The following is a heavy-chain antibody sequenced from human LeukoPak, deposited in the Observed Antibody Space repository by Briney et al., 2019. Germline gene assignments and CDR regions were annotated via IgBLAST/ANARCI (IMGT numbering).Heavy chain of an antibody. J-gene: IGHJ6*02. V-gene: IGHV3-53*01. CDR3: ARPDYGSGKDYYGMDV. Sequence: PGGSLRLSCAASGFTFSSYAMSWVRQAPGKGLEWVSVIYSGGSTYYADSVKGRFTISRDNSKNTLYLQMNSLRAEDTAVYYCARPDYGSGKDYYGMDVWGQGTTVTVSS. CDR1: GFTFSSYA. D-gene: IGHD3-10*01. CDR2: IYSGGST.